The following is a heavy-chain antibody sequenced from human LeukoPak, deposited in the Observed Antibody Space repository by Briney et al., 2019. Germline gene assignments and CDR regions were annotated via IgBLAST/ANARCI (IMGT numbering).Heavy chain of an antibody. J-gene: IGHJ4*02. CDR2: ISSSSGYI. D-gene: IGHD3-22*01. CDR1: GFTFSNYS. V-gene: IGHV3-21*04. CDR3: AKQYDSRMARGDY. Sequence: GGSLRLSCAASGFTFSNYSMNWVRQAPGKGLEWVSSISSSSGYIYYADSVKGRFTISRDNAKNSLYLQMNSLRAEDTAVYYCAKQYDSRMARGDYWGQGTLVTVSS.